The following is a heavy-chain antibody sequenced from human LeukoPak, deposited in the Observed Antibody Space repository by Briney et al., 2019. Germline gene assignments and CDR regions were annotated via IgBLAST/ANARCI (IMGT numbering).Heavy chain of an antibody. J-gene: IGHJ4*02. CDR1: GGSFSGYY. CDR3: ARHISSGGTYAHFDY. Sequence: PSETLSLTCAVYGGSFSGYYWSWIRQPPGKGLEWIGEINHSGSTNYNPSLESRVTMSLDTSKNQVSLKLNSVTAADTAVYYCARHISSGGTYAHFDYWGQGTLVTVSS. V-gene: IGHV4-34*01. D-gene: IGHD1-26*01. CDR2: INHSGST.